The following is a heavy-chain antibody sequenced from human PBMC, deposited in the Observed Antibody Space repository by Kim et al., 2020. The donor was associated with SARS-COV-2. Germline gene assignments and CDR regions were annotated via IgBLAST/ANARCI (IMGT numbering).Heavy chain of an antibody. CDR2: ITWNRGSI. Sequence: GGSLRLSCAASGFTFDAYAMHWVRQAPGKGLEWVSGITWNRGSIGYADSVKGRFTISRDNAKNSLYLQMNSLRAEDTALYYCAKDTIAAAPGMDVWGQGT. D-gene: IGHD6-13*01. CDR3: AKDTIAAAPGMDV. V-gene: IGHV3-9*01. CDR1: GFTFDAYA. J-gene: IGHJ6*02.